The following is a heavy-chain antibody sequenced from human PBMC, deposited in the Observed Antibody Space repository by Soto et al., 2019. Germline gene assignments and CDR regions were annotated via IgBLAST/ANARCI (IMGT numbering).Heavy chain of an antibody. CDR1: GGSISSGGYY. CDR2: IYYSGST. V-gene: IGHV4-31*03. Sequence: KPSETLCLTCTVSGGSISSGGYYWSWIRQHQGKGLEWIGYIYYSGSTYYNPSLKSRVTISVDTSKNQFSLKLSSVTAADTAVYYCARFEYSSSSGPDPFDYWGQGTLVTVSS. D-gene: IGHD6-6*01. J-gene: IGHJ4*02. CDR3: ARFEYSSSSGPDPFDY.